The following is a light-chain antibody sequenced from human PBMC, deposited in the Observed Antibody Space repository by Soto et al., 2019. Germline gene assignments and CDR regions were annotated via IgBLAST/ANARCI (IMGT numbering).Light chain of an antibody. CDR2: EVS. J-gene: IGLJ1*01. Sequence: QSALTQPASVSGSPGQAITISCTGTSSEVGGYNYVSWYQQHPGKAPKLMIYEVSNRPSGVSNRFSGSKSGNTASLTISGLQAEDEADYYCSSYTSRSTLYVFGTGTKLTVL. V-gene: IGLV2-14*01. CDR1: SSEVGGYNY. CDR3: SSYTSRSTLYV.